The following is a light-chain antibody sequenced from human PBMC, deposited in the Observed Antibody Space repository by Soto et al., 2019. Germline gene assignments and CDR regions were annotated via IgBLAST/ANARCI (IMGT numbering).Light chain of an antibody. Sequence: DIQMTQSPSSLSASVGDRVTITCRASQNIGRFLNWHQQKPGKAPNVLINVASTLRSGVPSRFSGSGSGTDFNLTINSLQPEDFATYFCQLSFTTPLTFGGGSKVEIK. CDR2: VAS. CDR3: QLSFTTPLT. V-gene: IGKV1-39*01. J-gene: IGKJ4*01. CDR1: QNIGRF.